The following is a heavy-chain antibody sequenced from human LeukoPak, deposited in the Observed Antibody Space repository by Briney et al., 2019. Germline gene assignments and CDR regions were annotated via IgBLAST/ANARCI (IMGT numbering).Heavy chain of an antibody. Sequence: ASVKVSCKASGYTFTGYYMHWVRQAPGQGLEWMGWISPNSGGTNYAQKFQGRVTMTRDTSISTAYMELSRLRSDDTAVYYCARVRRDYYYMDVWGKGTTVTISS. CDR2: ISPNSGGT. CDR1: GYTFTGYY. J-gene: IGHJ6*03. V-gene: IGHV1-2*02. CDR3: ARVRRDYYYMDV.